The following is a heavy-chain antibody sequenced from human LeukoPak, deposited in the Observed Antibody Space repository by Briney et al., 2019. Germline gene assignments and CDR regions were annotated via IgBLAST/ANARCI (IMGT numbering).Heavy chain of an antibody. J-gene: IGHJ4*02. CDR2: IASDGST. Sequence: GGSLRLSCAASGFTFSSYWMHWVRQAPGKGLVWVSRIASDGSTVYADSVKGRFTISRDNAKDTVYLQMNNLRVEDTAVYYCIGSGGWPGYWGQGTLVTVSS. D-gene: IGHD1-26*01. CDR3: IGSGGWPGY. CDR1: GFTFSSYW. V-gene: IGHV3-74*01.